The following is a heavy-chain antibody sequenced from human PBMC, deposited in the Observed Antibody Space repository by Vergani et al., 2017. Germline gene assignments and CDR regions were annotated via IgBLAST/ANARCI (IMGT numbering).Heavy chain of an antibody. CDR2: ISGSGGST. CDR3: AKEGIVVVPAAIPHSLFDD. Sequence: EVQLLESGGGLVQPGGSLRLSCAASGFTFSSYAMSWVRQAPGKGLEWVSAISGSGGSTYYADSVKGRFTISRDNSKNSLYLQMNSLRAEDTAVYYCAKEGIVVVPAAIPHSLFDDWGQGTLVTVSS. D-gene: IGHD2-2*01. J-gene: IGHJ4*02. CDR1: GFTFSSYA. V-gene: IGHV3-23*01.